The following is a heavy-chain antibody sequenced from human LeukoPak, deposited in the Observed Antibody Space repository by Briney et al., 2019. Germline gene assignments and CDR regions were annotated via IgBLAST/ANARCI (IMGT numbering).Heavy chain of an antibody. CDR1: DYSISSAYY. J-gene: IGHJ4*02. CDR3: ARDQAYCGGDCYFDF. D-gene: IGHD2-21*02. V-gene: IGHV4-38-2*02. CDR2: IYHSGST. Sequence: SETLSLTCAVSDYSISSAYYWGWIRQPPGKGLEWIGSIYHSGSTDYNPSLKSRVTISVDTSKNQFSLKLRSVTAADTAVYYCARDQAYCGGDCYFDFWGLGTLVTVSS.